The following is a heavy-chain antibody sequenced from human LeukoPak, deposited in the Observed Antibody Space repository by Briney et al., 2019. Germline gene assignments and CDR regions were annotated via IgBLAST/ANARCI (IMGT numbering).Heavy chain of an antibody. CDR1: GFTVSSNY. D-gene: IGHD6-13*01. CDR2: IKSKTDGGTR. J-gene: IGHJ4*02. Sequence: PGGSLRLSCAASGFTVSSNYMSWVRQAPGKGLQWVGRIKSKTDGGTRDYAAPVKGRFTISRDDSKNTLYLQMNSLKTEDTAVYYCTTTTYSSSRDGGWGQGTLVTVSS. V-gene: IGHV3-15*01. CDR3: TTTTYSSSRDGG.